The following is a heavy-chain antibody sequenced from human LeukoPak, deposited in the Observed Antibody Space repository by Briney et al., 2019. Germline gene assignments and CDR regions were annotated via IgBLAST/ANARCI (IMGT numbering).Heavy chain of an antibody. V-gene: IGHV4-30-4*01. J-gene: IGHJ4*02. CDR1: GGSISSYY. CDR2: IYYSGST. Sequence: PSETLSLTCTVSGGSISSYYWSWIRQPPGKGLEWIGYIYYSGSTYYNPSLKSRVTISVDTSKNQFSLKLSSVTAADTAVYYCARTYYGSGSYYSHWGQGTLVTVSS. D-gene: IGHD3-10*01. CDR3: ARTYYGSGSYYSH.